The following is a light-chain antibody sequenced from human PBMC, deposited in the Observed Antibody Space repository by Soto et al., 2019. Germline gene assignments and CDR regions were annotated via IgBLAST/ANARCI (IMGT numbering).Light chain of an antibody. CDR2: GAS. CDR3: QQYASSPLT. Sequence: EIVLTQSPGTLSLSPGERATLSCRASQSVTSNFVAWYEQKPGQDPRLLIHGASSRATGIPDRFSGSGSGTDFTLTISRLEPEDFAVFYCQQYASSPLTFGGGTKVEIK. CDR1: QSVTSNF. V-gene: IGKV3-20*01. J-gene: IGKJ4*01.